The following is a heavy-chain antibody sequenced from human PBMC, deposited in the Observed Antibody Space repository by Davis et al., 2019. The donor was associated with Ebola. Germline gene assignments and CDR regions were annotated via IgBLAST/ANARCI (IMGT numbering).Heavy chain of an antibody. V-gene: IGHV3-7*03. D-gene: IGHD1-1*01. J-gene: IGHJ5*02. CDR3: AGGLSFWTTFDP. Sequence: PGGSLRLSCAASGFTFNRYSMSWVRQAPGKGLEWVASIQQDGSEKFYVDSVKGRFAISRDNAKNSLFLQMNSLRAEDSAVYYCAGGLSFWTTFDPWGQGALVSVSS. CDR2: IQQDGSEK. CDR1: GFTFNRYS.